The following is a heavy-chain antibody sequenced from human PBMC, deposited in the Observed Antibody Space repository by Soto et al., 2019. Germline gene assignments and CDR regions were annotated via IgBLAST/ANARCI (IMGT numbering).Heavy chain of an antibody. D-gene: IGHD2-15*01. Sequence: QVQLQESGPGLVKPSQTLSLTCTVSGGSISSGGYYWSWIRQPTGKVLEWIGYIYYSGSTYYNPSLKSRVTISVDTSKNQFSLKLSSVTAADTAVYYCARIGGRMDCSGGSCYWFDPWGQGTLVTVSS. J-gene: IGHJ5*02. CDR2: IYYSGST. V-gene: IGHV4-31*03. CDR1: GGSISSGGYY. CDR3: ARIGGRMDCSGGSCYWFDP.